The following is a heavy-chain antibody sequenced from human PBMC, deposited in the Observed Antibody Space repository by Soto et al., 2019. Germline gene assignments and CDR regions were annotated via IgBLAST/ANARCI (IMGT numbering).Heavy chain of an antibody. V-gene: IGHV4-30-2*01. D-gene: IGHD6-13*01. CDR2: IYHSGST. CDR1: GGSISSGGYS. J-gene: IGHJ4*02. Sequence: PSETLSLTCAVSGGSISSGGYSWSWIRQPPGKGLEWIGYIYHSGSTYYNPSLKSRVTISVDRSKNQFSLKLSSVTAADTAVYYCARAKPYSSSWSWEYPDPGYFDYWGQGTLVTVS. CDR3: ARAKPYSSSWSWEYPDPGYFDY.